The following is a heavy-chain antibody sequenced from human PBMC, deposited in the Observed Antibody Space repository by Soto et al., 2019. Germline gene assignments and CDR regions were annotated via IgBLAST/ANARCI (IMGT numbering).Heavy chain of an antibody. Sequence: RGSLRLSCAASGFTFSSYGMHWVRQAPGKGLEWVAVISYDGSNKYYADSVKGRFTISRDNSKNTLYLQMNSLRAEDTAVYYCAKDKTTVTTPFDYWGQGTLVTVSS. CDR2: ISYDGSNK. D-gene: IGHD4-17*01. J-gene: IGHJ4*02. CDR3: AKDKTTVTTPFDY. V-gene: IGHV3-30*18. CDR1: GFTFSSYG.